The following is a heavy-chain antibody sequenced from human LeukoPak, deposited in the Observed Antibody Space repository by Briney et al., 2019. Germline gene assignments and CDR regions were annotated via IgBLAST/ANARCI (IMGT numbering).Heavy chain of an antibody. CDR2: IIPIFGTA. J-gene: IGHJ5*02. CDR3: ARAEWENYNWFDP. CDR1: GGTFSSYA. Sequence: PVKVSCKASGGTFSSYAISWVRQAPGQGLEWMGGIIPIFGTANYAQKFQGRVTITADESTSTAYMELSSLRSEDTAVYYCARAEWENYNWFDPWGQGTLVTVSS. D-gene: IGHD1-26*01. V-gene: IGHV1-69*13.